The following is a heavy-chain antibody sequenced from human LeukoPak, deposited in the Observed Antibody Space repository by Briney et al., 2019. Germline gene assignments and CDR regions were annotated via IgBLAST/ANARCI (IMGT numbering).Heavy chain of an antibody. CDR1: GYTFTSYD. D-gene: IGHD3-3*01. V-gene: IGHV1-8*01. CDR3: ARGRSDYDFWSGYYVDYYYYGMDV. CDR2: MNPHSGNA. Sequence: ASVKVSCKASGYTFTSYDINWVRQAAGQGLEWMGWMNPHSGNAGYAQKFQGRVTMTRNTSISTAYMELSSLRSEDTAVYYCARGRSDYDFWSGYYVDYYYYGMDVWGQGTTVTVSS. J-gene: IGHJ6*02.